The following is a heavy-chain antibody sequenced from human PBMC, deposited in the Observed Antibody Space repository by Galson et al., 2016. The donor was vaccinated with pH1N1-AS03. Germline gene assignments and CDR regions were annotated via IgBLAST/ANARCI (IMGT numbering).Heavy chain of an antibody. CDR1: GFSLTTIGAG. Sequence: PALVKPTQTLTLTCTFSGFSLTTIGAGVGWVRQPSGKALEWLALIYWDDDKRYSPSLRDKLTITKDSSTNQVVLTMTNMDPVDTATSYCAHRHGGNSHYFGYWGPGTLVTVSS. CDR3: AHRHGGNSHYFGY. V-gene: IGHV2-5*02. CDR2: IYWDDDK. J-gene: IGHJ4*02. D-gene: IGHD4-23*01.